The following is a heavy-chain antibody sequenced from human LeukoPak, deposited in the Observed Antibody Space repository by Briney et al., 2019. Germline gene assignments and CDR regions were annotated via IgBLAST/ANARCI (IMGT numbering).Heavy chain of an antibody. Sequence: SETLSLTCSVSDVSISSYYWSWIRQPAGKGLEWIGNIYYSGSTNYNPSLKSRVTISVDTSKSQYSLKLSSVTAADTAMYYCARSFTYCSGGSCFSYWGQGTLVTVSS. D-gene: IGHD2-15*01. CDR2: IYYSGST. CDR1: DVSISSYY. CDR3: ARSFTYCSGGSCFSY. V-gene: IGHV4-59*01. J-gene: IGHJ4*02.